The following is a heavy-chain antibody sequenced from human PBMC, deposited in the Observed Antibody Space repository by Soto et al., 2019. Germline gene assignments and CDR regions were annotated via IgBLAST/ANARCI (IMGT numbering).Heavy chain of an antibody. Sequence: XVKVSCKASGYTFTSYGISWVRHAPGQGLEWMGWTSAYNGNTNYAQKLQGRVTMTTDTSTSTAYMELRSLRSDDTAVYYCASTIAYCGGDCYSGAFDIWGQGTMVTVSS. CDR3: ASTIAYCGGDCYSGAFDI. J-gene: IGHJ3*02. D-gene: IGHD2-21*02. CDR2: TSAYNGNT. V-gene: IGHV1-18*01. CDR1: GYTFTSYG.